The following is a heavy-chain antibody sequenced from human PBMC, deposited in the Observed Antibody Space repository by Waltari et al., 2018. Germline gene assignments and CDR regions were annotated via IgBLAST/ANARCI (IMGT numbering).Heavy chain of an antibody. CDR2: INHSGST. CDR3: ARGRRYYDSSGYYRDGWFDP. J-gene: IGHJ5*02. CDR1: GGSFRGYY. Sequence: QVQLQQWGAGLLKPSETLSLTCAVYGGSFRGYYWRWIRQPPGPGLEWIGEINHSGSTNYNPSLKSRVTISVDTSKNQFSLKLSSVTAADTAVYYCARGRRYYDSSGYYRDGWFDPWGQGTLVTVSS. D-gene: IGHD3-22*01. V-gene: IGHV4-34*01.